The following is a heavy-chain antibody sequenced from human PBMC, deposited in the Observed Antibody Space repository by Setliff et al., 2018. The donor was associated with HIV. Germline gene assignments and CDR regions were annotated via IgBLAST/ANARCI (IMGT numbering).Heavy chain of an antibody. V-gene: IGHV4-59*11. CDR2: IYYNGIT. J-gene: IGHJ4*02. CDR1: GGSISSHY. Sequence: PSETLSLTCTVSGGSISSHYWSWIRQAPGKGLEWIASIYYNGITNYNPSLKSRVIISVDTSKNQFSLKLSSVTAADTAQYLCAIYYLGNGGRGIWGQGTLVTVSS. D-gene: IGHD2-8*01. CDR3: AIYYLGNGGRGI.